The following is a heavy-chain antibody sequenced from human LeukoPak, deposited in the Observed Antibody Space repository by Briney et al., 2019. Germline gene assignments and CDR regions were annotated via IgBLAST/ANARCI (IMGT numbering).Heavy chain of an antibody. V-gene: IGHV4-34*01. J-gene: IGHJ5*02. CDR3: ARGGNWFDP. CDR1: GGSFSGYY. CDR2: INHSGST. Sequence: SQTLSLTCAVYGGSFSGYYWSLIRQPPGKGLEWIGEINHSGSTNYNPSLKSRVTISVDTSKNQFSLKLSSVTAADTAVYYCARGGNWFDPWGQGTLVTVSS.